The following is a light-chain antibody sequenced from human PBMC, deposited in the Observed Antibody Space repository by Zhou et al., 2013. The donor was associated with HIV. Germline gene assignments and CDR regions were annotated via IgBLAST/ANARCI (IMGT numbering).Light chain of an antibody. CDR3: SSYTSITTRV. CDR2: EVN. V-gene: IGLV2-8*01. Sequence: QSALTQPPSASGTPGQSVTISCTGTSSDVGGYNYVAWYQQHPGKVPKIMLYEVNKRPSGVPDRFSGSKSGNTASLTVSGLQAEDEADYYCSSYTSITTRVFGAGTKVTVL. CDR1: SSDVGGYNY. J-gene: IGLJ1*01.